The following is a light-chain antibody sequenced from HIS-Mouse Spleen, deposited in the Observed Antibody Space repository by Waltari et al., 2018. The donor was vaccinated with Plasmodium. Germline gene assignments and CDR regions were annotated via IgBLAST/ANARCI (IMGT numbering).Light chain of an antibody. V-gene: IGKV3-20*01. J-gene: IGKJ2*01. CDR1: QSVSSSY. CDR2: GAS. Sequence: EIVLTQSPGTLSLSPGERATLSCRASQSVSSSYLAWYQQKPAQAPRLLIYGASSRATGIPDRFSGSGSGTDLTLTISRLEPEDFAVYYCQQYGSSPYTVGQGTKLEIK. CDR3: QQYGSSPYT.